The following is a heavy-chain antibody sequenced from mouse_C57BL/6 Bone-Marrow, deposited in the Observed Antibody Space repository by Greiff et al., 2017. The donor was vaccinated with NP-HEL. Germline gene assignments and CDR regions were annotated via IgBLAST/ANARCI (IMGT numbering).Heavy chain of an antibody. CDR2: INPNNGGT. CDR1: GYTFTDYN. J-gene: IGHJ2*01. CDR3: ARKNTTVVATDYFDY. Sequence: VQLQQSGPELVKPGASVKIPCKASGYTFTDYNMDWVKQSHGKSLEWIGDINPNNGGTIYNQKFKGKATLTVDKSSSTAYMELRSLTSEDTAVYYCARKNTTVVATDYFDYWGQGTTLTVSS. V-gene: IGHV1-18*01. D-gene: IGHD1-1*01.